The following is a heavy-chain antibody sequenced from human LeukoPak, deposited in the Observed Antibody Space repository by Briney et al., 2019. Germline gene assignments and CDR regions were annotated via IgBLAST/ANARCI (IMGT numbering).Heavy chain of an antibody. Sequence: PGGSLRLSCAASGFTFSNAWMSWVRQAPGKGLEWVGRIKSKTDGGTTDYAAPVKGRFTISRDDSKNTLYLQMNSLKTEDTAVYYCTTDLCSGGSCYLLSYYYGMDVWGKGTTVTVSS. CDR1: GFTFSNAW. CDR3: TTDLCSGGSCYLLSYYYGMDV. D-gene: IGHD2-15*01. V-gene: IGHV3-15*01. CDR2: IKSKTDGGTT. J-gene: IGHJ6*04.